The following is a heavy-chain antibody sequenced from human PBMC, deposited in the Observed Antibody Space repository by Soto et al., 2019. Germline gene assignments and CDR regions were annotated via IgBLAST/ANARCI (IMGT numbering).Heavy chain of an antibody. CDR2: IYYSGST. CDR3: ARLSSGYRDAFDI. J-gene: IGHJ3*02. CDR1: GGSISSSSYY. V-gene: IGHV4-39*01. Sequence: QLKLQESGPGLVKPSETLSLTCTVSGGSISSSSYYWGWIRQPPGKGLEWIGSIYYSGSTYYNPSLKSRVTISVDTSKNQFSLKLSSVTAADTAVYYCARLSSGYRDAFDIWGQGTMVTVSS. D-gene: IGHD3-22*01.